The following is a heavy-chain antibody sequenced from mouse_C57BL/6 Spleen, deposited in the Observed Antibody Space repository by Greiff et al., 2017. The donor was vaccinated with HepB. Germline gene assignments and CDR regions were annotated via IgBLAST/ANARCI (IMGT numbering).Heavy chain of an antibody. CDR3: ARRYYGSWYFDV. Sequence: QVQLQQPGAELVKPGASVKMSCKASGYTFTSYWITWVKQRSGQGLEWIGDIYPGSGSTNYNEKFKSKATLTVDTSSSTAYMQLSSLTSEDSAVYYCARRYYGSWYFDVWGTGTTVTVSS. J-gene: IGHJ1*03. CDR2: IYPGSGST. V-gene: IGHV1-55*01. D-gene: IGHD1-1*01. CDR1: GYTFTSYW.